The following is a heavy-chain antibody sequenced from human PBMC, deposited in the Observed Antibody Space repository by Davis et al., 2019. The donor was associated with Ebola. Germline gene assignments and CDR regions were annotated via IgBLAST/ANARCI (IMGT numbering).Heavy chain of an antibody. J-gene: IGHJ2*01. CDR1: GGSISSSSYY. V-gene: IGHV4-39*01. CDR3: ATGAVAGTVWYFDL. D-gene: IGHD6-19*01. CDR2: IYYSGST. Sequence: SETLSLTCTVSGGSISSSSYYWGWIRQPPGKGLEWIGSIYYSGSTYYNPSLKSRITISVDTSKNQFSLKLSSVTAADTAVYYCATGAVAGTVWYFDLWGRGTLVTVSS.